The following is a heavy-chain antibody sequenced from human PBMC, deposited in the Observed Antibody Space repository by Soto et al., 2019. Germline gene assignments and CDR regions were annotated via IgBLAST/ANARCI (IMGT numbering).Heavy chain of an antibody. V-gene: IGHV4-59*08. CDR3: VRQGIGVLHGLVDV. CDR1: GDSISSYN. D-gene: IGHD3-10*01. CDR2: FRSGGGP. Sequence: QVQLQESGPGLVKPSETLSLTCTVSGDSISSYNLAWIRQPPGKGLEWIGYFRSGGGPSYNPSRRRRVAISADPSMKQFSLRLSSVTAADPAVYYCVRQGIGVLHGLVDVWGQGTTVTVSS. J-gene: IGHJ6*02.